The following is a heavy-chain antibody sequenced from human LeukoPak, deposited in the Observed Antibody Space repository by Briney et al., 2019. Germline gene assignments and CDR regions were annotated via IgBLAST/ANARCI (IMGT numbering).Heavy chain of an antibody. J-gene: IGHJ6*02. CDR2: IYPGDSDT. Sequence: GETLKISCKGSGYSFTSYWIGWVRQMPGKGLEWMGIIYPGDSDTRYSPSFQGQVTISADKSISTAYLQWSSLKASDTAMYYCARFWGAMTTNYYYYYGMDVWGQGTTVTVPS. V-gene: IGHV5-51*01. D-gene: IGHD4-17*01. CDR3: ARFWGAMTTNYYYYYGMDV. CDR1: GYSFTSYW.